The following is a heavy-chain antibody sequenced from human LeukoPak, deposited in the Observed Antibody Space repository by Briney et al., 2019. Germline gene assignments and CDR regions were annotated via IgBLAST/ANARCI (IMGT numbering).Heavy chain of an antibody. CDR1: GYTFTGYY. V-gene: IGHV1-2*02. CDR2: INPNSGGT. J-gene: IGHJ4*02. CDR3: ARDGHTAMVMFGY. D-gene: IGHD5-18*01. Sequence: ASVKVSCKASGYTFTGYYMHWVRQAPGQGLEWMGWINPNSGGTNYAQKLQGRVTMTTDTSTTTAYMEVRSLRSDDTAVYYCARDGHTAMVMFGYWGQGTLVTVSS.